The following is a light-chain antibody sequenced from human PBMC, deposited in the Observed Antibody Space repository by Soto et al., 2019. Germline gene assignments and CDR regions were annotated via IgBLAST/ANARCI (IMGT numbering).Light chain of an antibody. CDR1: QGIRNY. J-gene: IGKJ3*01. V-gene: IGKV1-27*01. CDR2: AAS. CDR3: QKYSSVPV. Sequence: DIQMTQSPTSLSASVGDRVTITCRASQGIRNYVAWYQQIPGKAPKLLIYAASTLQSGVPSRFSGSGSGTDFTLTINDLQPEDVATYSCQKYSSVPVFGPWTKVEIK.